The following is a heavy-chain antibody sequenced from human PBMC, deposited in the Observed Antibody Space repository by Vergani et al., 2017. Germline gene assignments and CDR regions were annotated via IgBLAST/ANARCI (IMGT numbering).Heavy chain of an antibody. Sequence: QVQLHESGPGLVKPSQTLSLTRTVSGGSITSGSFYRSWIRQPAGKGLDWIGRIHSSGTTNYNPSLKSRVTLSVDTSKNQLSLRMTSVTAADTAVYYCARDSWTSELRGVYWFDTWGQGTLVSVSS. CDR3: ARDSWTSELRGVYWFDT. V-gene: IGHV4-61*02. D-gene: IGHD3-10*01. CDR2: IHSSGTT. CDR1: GGSITSGSFY. J-gene: IGHJ5*02.